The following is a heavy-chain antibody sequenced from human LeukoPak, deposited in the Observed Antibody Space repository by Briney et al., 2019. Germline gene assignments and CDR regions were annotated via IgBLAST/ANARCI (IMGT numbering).Heavy chain of an antibody. V-gene: IGHV4-59*01. CDR1: GGSISSYY. J-gene: IGHJ6*03. CDR3: ARGPYDFWSGYYGYMDV. D-gene: IGHD3-3*01. Sequence: SETLSLTYTVSGGSISSYYWSWIRQPPGKGLEWIGYIYYSGSTNYNPSLKSRVTISVDTSKNQFSLKLSSVTAADTAVYYCARGPYDFWSGYYGYMDVWGKGTTVTVSS. CDR2: IYYSGST.